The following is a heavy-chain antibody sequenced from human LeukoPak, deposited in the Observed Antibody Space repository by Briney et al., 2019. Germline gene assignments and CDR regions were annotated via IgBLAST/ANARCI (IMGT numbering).Heavy chain of an antibody. CDR2: INPSGGST. Sequence: ASVKVSCKASGYTFTSYYMHWVRQAPGQGLEWMGIINPSGGSTSYAQKFQGRVTMTRDTSTSTVYMELSSLRSEDTAVYYCARSISDYGDYVALLDYWGQGTLVTVSS. CDR1: GYTFTSYY. V-gene: IGHV1-46*01. J-gene: IGHJ4*02. CDR3: ARSISDYGDYVALLDY. D-gene: IGHD4-17*01.